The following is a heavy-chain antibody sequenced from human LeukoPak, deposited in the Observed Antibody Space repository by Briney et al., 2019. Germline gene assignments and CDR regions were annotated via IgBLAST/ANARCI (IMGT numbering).Heavy chain of an antibody. V-gene: IGHV3-43*02. J-gene: IGHJ1*01. Sequence: GGSLRLSCAASGFTFDDYAMHWVRQAPGKGLEWVSLISGDGGSTYYADSVKGRFTISRDNSKNSLYLQMNSLRTEDTALYYCAKDSGSPSSMWAAAGTSEYFQYWGQGTLVTVSS. CDR2: ISGDGGST. CDR3: AKDSGSPSSMWAAAGTSEYFQY. D-gene: IGHD6-13*01. CDR1: GFTFDDYA.